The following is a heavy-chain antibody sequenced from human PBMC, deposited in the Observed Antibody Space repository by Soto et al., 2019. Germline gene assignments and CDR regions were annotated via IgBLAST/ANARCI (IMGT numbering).Heavy chain of an antibody. CDR1: GGSVSSGSYY. J-gene: IGHJ3*02. Sequence: QVQLQESGPGLVKPSETLSLTCTVSGGSVSSGSYYWSWIRQPPGKGLEWIGYIYYSGSTNYNPSLKSRVTISVDTSKNQFSLKLSSVTAADTAVYYCARDRGWELPHEAFDIWGQGTMVTVSS. CDR3: ARDRGWELPHEAFDI. V-gene: IGHV4-61*01. CDR2: IYYSGST. D-gene: IGHD1-26*01.